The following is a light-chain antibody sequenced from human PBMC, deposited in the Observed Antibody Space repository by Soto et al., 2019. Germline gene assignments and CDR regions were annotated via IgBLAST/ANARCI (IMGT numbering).Light chain of an antibody. V-gene: IGLV2-23*01. CDR2: EGT. CDR1: SSDVGYYNL. J-gene: IGLJ3*02. Sequence: QSALTQPASVSGSPGQSITISCTGTSSDVGYYNLVSWYQQHPGKAPKLMIYEGTKRPSGVSNRFSGSKSGNTASLTISGLQAEDEAEYYCCSYAGRNPWVFGGGTKLTVL. CDR3: CSYAGRNPWV.